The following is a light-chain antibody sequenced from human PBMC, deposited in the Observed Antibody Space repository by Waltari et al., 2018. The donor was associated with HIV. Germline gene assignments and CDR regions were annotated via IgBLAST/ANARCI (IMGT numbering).Light chain of an antibody. V-gene: IGKV3-11*01. J-gene: IGKJ5*01. CDR3: QQRSNWPIT. CDR1: QSVSNY. CDR2: AAS. Sequence: ELVLTQSPATLSLSPGERATLSCRASQSVSNYLAWYQQKPGQAPRLRIYAASSRATGIPARFSGSGSGTDFTLTISSLEPGDFAVYYCQQRSNWPITFGQGTLLEIK.